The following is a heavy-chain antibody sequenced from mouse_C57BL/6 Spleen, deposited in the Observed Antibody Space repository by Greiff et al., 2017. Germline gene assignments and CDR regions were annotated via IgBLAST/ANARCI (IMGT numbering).Heavy chain of an antibody. D-gene: IGHD1-1*01. Sequence: EVQLQQSGPELVKPGASVKISCKASGYSFTGYYMNWVKQSPEKSLEWIGEINPSTGGTTYNQKFKAKATLTVDKSSSTAYMQLKSLTSEDSAVYYCARLYEDFDYWGQGTTLTVSS. V-gene: IGHV1-42*01. CDR1: GYSFTGYY. CDR2: INPSTGGT. CDR3: ARLYEDFDY. J-gene: IGHJ2*01.